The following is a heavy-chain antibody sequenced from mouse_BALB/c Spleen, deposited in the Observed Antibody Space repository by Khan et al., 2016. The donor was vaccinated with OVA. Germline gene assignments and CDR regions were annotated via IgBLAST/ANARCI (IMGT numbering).Heavy chain of an antibody. CDR1: GDSITSGF. CDR3: ARSTYKSAFAY. D-gene: IGHD1-3*01. CDR2: MIYSGYT. Sequence: EVQLQESGPSLVQPSQTLSLTCSVTGDSITSGFWSWIRKFPGNKLEYMGFMIYSGYTYYNPSLKGRFSITRHTSKNKYYLQLSSVTTGDTATYYCARSTYKSAFAYWGQGTLVTVSA. J-gene: IGHJ3*01. V-gene: IGHV3-8*02.